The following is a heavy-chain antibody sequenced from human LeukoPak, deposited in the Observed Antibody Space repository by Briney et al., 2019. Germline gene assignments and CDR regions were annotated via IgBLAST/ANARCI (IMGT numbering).Heavy chain of an antibody. CDR1: GFTFSSYD. D-gene: IGHD2-2*01. V-gene: IGHV3-30*03. CDR2: ISYDGRNQ. Sequence: GGSLRLSCAASGFTFSSYDMHWVRQAPGKGLEWVAIISYDGRNQYYADSVKGRFTIARDDAENTLYLQMNSLRAEDAAVYYCARAYGSSSSCYADHYYYYMEVGCKGTTVTVSS. J-gene: IGHJ6*03. CDR3: ARAYGSSSSCYADHYYYYMEV.